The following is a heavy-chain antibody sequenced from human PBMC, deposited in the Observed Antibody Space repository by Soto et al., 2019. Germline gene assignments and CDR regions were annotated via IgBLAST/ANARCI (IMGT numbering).Heavy chain of an antibody. J-gene: IGHJ5*02. CDR2: IYYSGST. D-gene: IGHD6-13*01. CDR3: ARRGRHGSWYSTVEGFDP. V-gene: IGHV4-39*01. CDR1: GGSISSSSYY. Sequence: SETLSLTCTVSGGSISSSSYYWGWIRQPPGKGLEWIGSIYYSGSTYYNPSLKSRVTISVDTSKNQFSLKLSSVTAADTAVYYCARRGRHGSWYSTVEGFDPWGQGTLVTVSS.